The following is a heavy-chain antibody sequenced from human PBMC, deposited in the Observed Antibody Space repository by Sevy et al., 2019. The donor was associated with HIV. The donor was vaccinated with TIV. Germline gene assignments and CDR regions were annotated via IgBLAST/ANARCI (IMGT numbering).Heavy chain of an antibody. CDR1: GGSISSSRYH. CDR2: MSHSWST. J-gene: IGHJ3*02. Sequence: SETLSLTCTVSGGSISSSRYHWGWIRQPPGKGLEWIGSMSHSWSTYYDPSLKSRVTIGGDTPKNQFSLKLSSVTAADTAVYYCARLDLGYSTSPERRGTFDIWGQGTMVTVSS. D-gene: IGHD6-6*01. CDR3: ARLDLGYSTSPERRGTFDI. V-gene: IGHV4-39*01.